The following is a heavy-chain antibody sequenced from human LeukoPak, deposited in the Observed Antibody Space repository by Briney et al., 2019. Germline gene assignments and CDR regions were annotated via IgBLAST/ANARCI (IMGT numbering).Heavy chain of an antibody. Sequence: PSETLSLTCAVYGGSFSGYYWSWIRQPPGKGLEWIGEINHSGSTNYSPSLKSRVTISVDTSKNQFSLKLSSVTAADTAVYYCARVYRYSYPKVAFDYWGQGTLVTVSS. CDR3: ARVYRYSYPKVAFDY. CDR1: GGSFSGYY. D-gene: IGHD5-18*01. V-gene: IGHV4-34*01. CDR2: INHSGST. J-gene: IGHJ4*02.